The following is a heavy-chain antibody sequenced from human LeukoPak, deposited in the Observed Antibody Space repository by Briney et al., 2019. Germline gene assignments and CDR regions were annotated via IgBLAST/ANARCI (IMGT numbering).Heavy chain of an antibody. CDR3: AKGRGNTVTTWSDY. V-gene: IGHV3-23*01. CDR2: ISGSGGST. CDR1: GFTFSSYA. Sequence: GGSLRLSCAASGFTFSSYAMSWVRQAPGKGLEWVSAISGSGGSTYYADSVKGRFTISRDNSKNTLYLQMNSLRAEDTAVYYCAKGRGNTVTTWSDYWGQGTLVTVSS. D-gene: IGHD4-17*01. J-gene: IGHJ4*02.